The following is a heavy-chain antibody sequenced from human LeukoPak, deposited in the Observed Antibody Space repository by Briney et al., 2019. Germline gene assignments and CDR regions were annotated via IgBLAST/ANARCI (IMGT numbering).Heavy chain of an antibody. D-gene: IGHD6-6*01. V-gene: IGHV3-30*18. CDR1: GFTFSSYG. J-gene: IGHJ5*02. CDR3: AKDPLAYSSSSGPFDP. CDR2: ISYDGSNK. Sequence: QSGGSLRLSCAASGFTFSSYGMHWVRQAPGKGLEWVAVISYDGSNKYYADSVKGRFTISRDNSKNTLYLQMNSLRAEDTAVYYCAKDPLAYSSSSGPFDPWGQGTLVTVSS.